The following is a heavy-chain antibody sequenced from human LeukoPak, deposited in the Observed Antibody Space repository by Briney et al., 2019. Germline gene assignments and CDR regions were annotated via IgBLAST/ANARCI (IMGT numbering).Heavy chain of an antibody. CDR2: ISAYNGNT. V-gene: IGHV1-18*01. D-gene: IGHD6-19*01. J-gene: IGHJ4*02. CDR3: ATRIAVAGTLDY. CDR1: GYTLTSYG. Sequence: ASVKDSCKASGYTLTSYGICWVRPAPGQGLERMGWISAYNGNTNYAQKLQGRVTMTTDTSTSTAYMELRSLRSDDTAVYYCATRIAVAGTLDYWGQGTLVTVSS.